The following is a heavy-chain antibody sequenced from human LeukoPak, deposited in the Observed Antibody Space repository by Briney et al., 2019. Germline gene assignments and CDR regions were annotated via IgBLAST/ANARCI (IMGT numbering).Heavy chain of an antibody. Sequence: ASVKVSCKASGYTFSSYTISWVRQAAGQGLEWMGWISGYNGDTDYAQKLQGRVTMTTDTSTSTAYMELRSLGSDDTAVYYCARTGYYPALPHNYFDYWGQGTLVTVSS. CDR3: ARTGYYPALPHNYFDY. V-gene: IGHV1-18*01. CDR2: ISGYNGDT. J-gene: IGHJ4*02. D-gene: IGHD2-21*01. CDR1: GYTFSSYT.